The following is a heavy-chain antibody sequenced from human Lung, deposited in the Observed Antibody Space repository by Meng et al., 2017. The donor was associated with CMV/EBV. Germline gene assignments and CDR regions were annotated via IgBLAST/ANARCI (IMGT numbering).Heavy chain of an antibody. CDR1: GDSVGSGAYY. V-gene: IGHV4-30-4*02. CDR2: TYSTRGI. D-gene: IGHD2-21*02. CDR3: ARMVTGGYYFDY. Sequence: SDTLSPTCTVPGDSVGSGAYYWSWIRQPPGKGLERIGYTYSTRGIFYNPSLKGRLIISLVTSKNQFSLQLKSVTAADAAVYYCARMVTGGYYFDYWGQGSLVTVSS. J-gene: IGHJ4*01.